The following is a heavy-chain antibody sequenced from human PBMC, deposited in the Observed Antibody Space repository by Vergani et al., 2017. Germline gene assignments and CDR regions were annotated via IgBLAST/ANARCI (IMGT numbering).Heavy chain of an antibody. Sequence: QVQLVESGGGLVKPGGSLRLSCAASGFIFSDYYMSWIRQAPGKGLAWVSYISSSGSTIYYADSVKGRFTISRDNAKNSLYLQMNSLRAEDTAVYYCARADTAIDPDIYYYGMDVWGQGTTVTVSS. D-gene: IGHD5-18*01. CDR2: ISSSGSTI. CDR3: ARADTAIDPDIYYYGMDV. CDR1: GFIFSDYY. V-gene: IGHV3-11*01. J-gene: IGHJ6*02.